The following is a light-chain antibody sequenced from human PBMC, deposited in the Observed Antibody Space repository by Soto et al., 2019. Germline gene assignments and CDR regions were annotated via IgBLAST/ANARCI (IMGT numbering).Light chain of an antibody. J-gene: IGLJ3*02. CDR2: EVD. V-gene: IGLV2-23*02. CDR1: SSDVGSYNL. CDR3: SSYAGSTTFVM. Sequence: QSVLTQPASVSGSPGQSITISCTGTSSDVGSYNLVSWYQQHPGKAPKLMIHEVDKRPSGVSDRFSGSKSGNTASLTVSGLQAEDEADYYGSSYAGSTTFVMFGGGTKLTVL.